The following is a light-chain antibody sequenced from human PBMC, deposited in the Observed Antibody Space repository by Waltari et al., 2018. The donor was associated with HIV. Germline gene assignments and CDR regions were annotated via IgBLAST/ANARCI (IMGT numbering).Light chain of an antibody. J-gene: IGKJ1*01. CDR1: QSISNY. CDR3: QQHFSTPWT. Sequence: DIQMTQSPSSLSASIGDRVSITCRASQSISNYLSWYQHQPGNAPRLLIYFASTLQSGVPSRFSGSGSGTDFTLTISSLQAEDVAVYYCQQHFSTPWTFGQGTKVGIK. V-gene: IGKV1-39*01. CDR2: FAS.